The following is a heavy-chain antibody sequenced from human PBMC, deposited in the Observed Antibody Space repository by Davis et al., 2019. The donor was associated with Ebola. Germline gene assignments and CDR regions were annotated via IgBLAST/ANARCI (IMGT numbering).Heavy chain of an antibody. J-gene: IGHJ6*02. V-gene: IGHV4-59*01. CDR2: IYYSGST. CDR3: ARGKYYYGMDV. Sequence: SETLSLTCTVSGGSISSYYWSWIRQPPGKGLEWIGYIYYSGSTNYNPSLKSRVTISVDTSKNQFSLKLSSVTTADTAVYYCARGKYYYGMDVWGQGTTVTVSS. CDR1: GGSISSYY.